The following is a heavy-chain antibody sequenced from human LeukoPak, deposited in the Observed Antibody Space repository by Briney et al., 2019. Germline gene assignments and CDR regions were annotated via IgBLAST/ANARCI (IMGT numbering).Heavy chain of an antibody. CDR1: GYTFTGYY. CDR2: INPNSGGT. V-gene: IGHV1-2*02. D-gene: IGHD3-10*01. J-gene: IGHJ6*02. Sequence: GASVKVSCKASGYTFTGYYMHWVRQAPGQGLEWMGWINPNSGGTNYAQKFQGRVTMTRDTSISTAYMELSRLRSDDTAVYYCARDSKWFGELSSAFYYYGMDVWGQGTTVTVPS. CDR3: ARDSKWFGELSSAFYYYGMDV.